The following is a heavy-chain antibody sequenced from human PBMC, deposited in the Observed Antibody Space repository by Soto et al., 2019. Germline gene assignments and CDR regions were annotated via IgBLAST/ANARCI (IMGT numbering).Heavy chain of an antibody. CDR2: INPSGGST. J-gene: IGHJ6*02. Sequence: ASVKVSCKASGYTFTSCYMHWVRQAPGQGLEWMGIINPSGGSTSYAQKFQGRVTITRDMSTSTAYMELSSLRSEDTAVYYCAAEGTVTTGMDVWGQGTTVTVSS. V-gene: IGHV1-46*01. D-gene: IGHD4-17*01. CDR1: GYTFTSCY. CDR3: AAEGTVTTGMDV.